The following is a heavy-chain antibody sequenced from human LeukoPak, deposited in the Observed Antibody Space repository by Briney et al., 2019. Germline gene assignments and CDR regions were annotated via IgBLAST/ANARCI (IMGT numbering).Heavy chain of an antibody. CDR3: ASNRDGKFDY. D-gene: IGHD5-24*01. V-gene: IGHV3-30*02. CDR2: IRYDGSNT. Sequence: PGGSLRLSCAASGFTFSSYGMHWVRQAPGKGLEWVAFIRYDGSNTYYADSVKGRFTISRDNSKNTLYLQMNSRRAEEMAVYYCASNRDGKFDYWGQGTLVTASS. J-gene: IGHJ4*02. CDR1: GFTFSSYG.